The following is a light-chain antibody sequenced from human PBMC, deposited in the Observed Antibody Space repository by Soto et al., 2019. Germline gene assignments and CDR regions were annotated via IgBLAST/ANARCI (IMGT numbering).Light chain of an antibody. CDR1: HGIRND. CDR3: QPSYSTPRR. J-gene: IGKJ1*01. V-gene: IGKV1-39*01. CDR2: VAS. Sequence: DIKMTESESSVSVSVGDRVNITFRASHGIRNDLSWYQQKPGEAPKRLVSVASTLQSGVPSRFSVSASGTEFTLSIGSLQPEESATYYCQPSYSTPRRFAQGTKVDI.